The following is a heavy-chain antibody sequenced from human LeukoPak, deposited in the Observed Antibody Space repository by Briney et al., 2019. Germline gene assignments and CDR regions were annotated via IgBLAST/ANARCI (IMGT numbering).Heavy chain of an antibody. CDR2: IWYDGSNK. CDR1: GFTFSSYA. V-gene: IGHV3-33*08. J-gene: IGHJ3*02. CDR3: ARDLLGSLAFDI. Sequence: PGGSLRLSCAASGFTFSSYAMHWVRQAPGKGLEWVAVIWYDGSNKYYADSVKGRFTISRDNSKNTLYLQMNSLRAEDTAVYYCARDLLGSLAFDIWGQGTMVTVSS. D-gene: IGHD7-27*01.